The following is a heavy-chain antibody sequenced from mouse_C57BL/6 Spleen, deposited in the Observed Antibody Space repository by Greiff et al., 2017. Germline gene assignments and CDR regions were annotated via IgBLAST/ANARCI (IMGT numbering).Heavy chain of an antibody. Sequence: QVQLQQSGPELVKPGASVKISCKASGYAFSSSWMNWVKQRPGKGLEWIGRIYPGDGDTNYNGKFKGKATLTADKSSSTAYMQLSSLTSEDSAVYFCARGSITPYFDVWGTGTTVTVSS. CDR2: IYPGDGDT. J-gene: IGHJ1*03. V-gene: IGHV1-82*01. CDR1: GYAFSSSW. D-gene: IGHD1-2*01. CDR3: ARGSITPYFDV.